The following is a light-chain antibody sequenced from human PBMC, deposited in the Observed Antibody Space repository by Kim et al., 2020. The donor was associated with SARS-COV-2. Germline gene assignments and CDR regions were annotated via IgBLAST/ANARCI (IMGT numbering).Light chain of an antibody. V-gene: IGKV1-5*03. Sequence: SASVGDRVTITCRASQNINSWLAWYQQKPGKAPKLLIYKASSLESGVPSRFSGSGSGTEFTLTISSLQPDDFATYYYQQYNNLWTFGQGTKVDIK. CDR2: KAS. CDR3: QQYNNLWT. CDR1: QNINSW. J-gene: IGKJ1*01.